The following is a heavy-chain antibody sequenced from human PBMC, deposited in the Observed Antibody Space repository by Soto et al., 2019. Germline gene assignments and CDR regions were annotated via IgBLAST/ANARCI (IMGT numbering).Heavy chain of an antibody. V-gene: IGHV4-31*03. CDR3: ARSVFP. Sequence: QVQLQESGPGLVKPSQTLSLTCTVSGGSISTGGYYWNWIRQHPGKGLEWIGYFYYSGSTYYNPSLQSRVTLSVNPSKNQFSLKLSSVTAADTAVYYCARSVFPWGQGTLVTVSS. CDR2: FYYSGST. J-gene: IGHJ5*02. CDR1: GGSISTGGYY.